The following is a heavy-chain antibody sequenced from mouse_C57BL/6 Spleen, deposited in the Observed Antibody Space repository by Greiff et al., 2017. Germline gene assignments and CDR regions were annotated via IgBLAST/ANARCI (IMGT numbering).Heavy chain of an antibody. CDR1: GYSITSGYY. CDR2: ISYDGSN. V-gene: IGHV3-6*01. CDR3: ASYDYGDWYFDV. Sequence: VQLKESGPGLVKPSQSLSLTCSVTGYSITSGYYWNWIRQFPGNKLEWMGYISYDGSNNYNPSLKNRIAITRDTSKNQFFLKLNSVTTEDTATYYCASYDYGDWYFDVWGTGTTVTVSS. J-gene: IGHJ1*03. D-gene: IGHD2-4*01.